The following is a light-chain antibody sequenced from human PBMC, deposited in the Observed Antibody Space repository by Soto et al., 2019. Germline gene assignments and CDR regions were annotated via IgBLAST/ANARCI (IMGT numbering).Light chain of an antibody. CDR1: QSISNW. CDR2: DAS. J-gene: IGKJ2*01. Sequence: DIQMTQSPPTLSASVGDRVTITCRASQSISNWLAWYQQKPGKAPKLLIYDASSLASGVPSRFSGSGSGTEFALTISSLQPDDFATYYCQQYNIFSYTFGQGTKLEIK. V-gene: IGKV1-5*01. CDR3: QQYNIFSYT.